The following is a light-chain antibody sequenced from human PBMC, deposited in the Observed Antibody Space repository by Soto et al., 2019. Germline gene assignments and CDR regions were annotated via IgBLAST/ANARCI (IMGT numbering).Light chain of an antibody. CDR1: QSISIR. CDR2: NTS. J-gene: IGKJ1*01. CDR3: QHWNDYSWT. V-gene: IGKV1-5*03. Sequence: DIHMTQSPSTLSASVGDRVTISCRASQSISIRLAAYHQKTGKAPNLLIYNTSSIKTGVPSRFIGSGSGTAFSLTISSLQPDDFVTDYCQHWNDYSWTFGQGTKVEVK.